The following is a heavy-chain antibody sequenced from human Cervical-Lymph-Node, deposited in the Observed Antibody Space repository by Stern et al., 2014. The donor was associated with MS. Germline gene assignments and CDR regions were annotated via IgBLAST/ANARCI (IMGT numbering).Heavy chain of an antibody. D-gene: IGHD1-7*01. Sequence: EVQLVESGGGLVQPGGSLRLSCAASGFTFSSYSMNWVRQAPGKGLEWVSYISSSSSTIYYADSVKGRFTIYRDNAKNSLYLQRNSLRDEDTAVYYCARGGELELTYWGQGTLVTVSS. CDR3: ARGGELELTY. CDR2: ISSSSSTI. CDR1: GFTFSSYS. J-gene: IGHJ4*02. V-gene: IGHV3-48*02.